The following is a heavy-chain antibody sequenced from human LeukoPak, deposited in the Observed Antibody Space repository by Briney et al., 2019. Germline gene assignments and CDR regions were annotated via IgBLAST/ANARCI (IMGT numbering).Heavy chain of an antibody. V-gene: IGHV3-23*01. CDR2: ISGGGTT. J-gene: IGHJ4*02. D-gene: IGHD4-17*01. CDR1: GFTFNNYA. Sequence: GGSLRLSCETSGFTFNNYAVSWVRQAPGKGLEWVSSISGGGTTYYADSVKGRFTISRDSSQNTLYLQMNSLRAEDAAVYYCAKDPNDYGDYQFDYRGQGTLVTVSS. CDR3: AKDPNDYGDYQFDY.